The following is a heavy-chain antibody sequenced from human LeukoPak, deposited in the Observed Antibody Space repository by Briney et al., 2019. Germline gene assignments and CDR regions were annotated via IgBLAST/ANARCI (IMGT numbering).Heavy chain of an antibody. V-gene: IGHV4-39*01. CDR3: ARLGRYSYGYDY. J-gene: IGHJ4*02. Sequence: SETLSLTCSVSGGAISRYYWGWIRQPPGKGLEWIGSIYYSGSTYYNPSLKSRVTISVDTSKNQFSLKLSSVTAADTAVYYCARLGRYSYGYDYWGQGTLVTVSS. CDR1: GGAISRYY. CDR2: IYYSGST. D-gene: IGHD5-18*01.